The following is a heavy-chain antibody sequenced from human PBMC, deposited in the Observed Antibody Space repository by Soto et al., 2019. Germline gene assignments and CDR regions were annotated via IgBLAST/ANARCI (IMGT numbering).Heavy chain of an antibody. CDR1: GNTFTTYF. CDR2: INPRDGAI. J-gene: IGHJ4*02. CDR3: TRRGYCSGGSCPLGFDY. D-gene: IGHD2-15*01. V-gene: IGHV1-46*03. Sequence: QVQVVQSGAEVTTPGASVKVSCKASGNTFTTYFVHWVRQAPGQGLDWLGVINPRDGAISYAQRFQGRVTMTRDTSTSTVYMELSSLRSEDTAMYYCTRRGYCSGGSCPLGFDYWGQGTLVTVSS.